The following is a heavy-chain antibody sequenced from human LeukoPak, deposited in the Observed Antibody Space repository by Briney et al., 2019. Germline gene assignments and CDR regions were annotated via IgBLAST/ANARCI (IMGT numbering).Heavy chain of an antibody. CDR3: ARGHSGGSCYSCPDY. D-gene: IGHD2-15*01. CDR2: ISWSSGSI. CDR1: GFAFDDYA. Sequence: GGSLRLSCAASGFAFDDYAMHWVRQAPGKGLDWVSGISWSSGSIAYADSVKGRFTISRDNAKNSLYLQMDSLRVEDTALYYCARGHSGGSCYSCPDYWGQGTLVIVSS. V-gene: IGHV3-9*01. J-gene: IGHJ4*02.